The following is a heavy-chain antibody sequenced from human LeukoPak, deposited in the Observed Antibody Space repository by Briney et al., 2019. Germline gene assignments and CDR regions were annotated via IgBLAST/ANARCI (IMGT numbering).Heavy chain of an antibody. J-gene: IGHJ4*02. CDR1: GFTFDDYA. V-gene: IGHV3-9*03. CDR3: AKATGFTGSYLSGYFDY. Sequence: PGGSLRLSCAASGFTFDDYAMHWVRQAPGKGLEWVSGISWNSGSIGYADSVKGRFTISRDNAKNSLYLQMNSLRAEGMALYYCAKATGFTGSYLSGYFDYWGQGTLVTVSS. D-gene: IGHD3-10*01. CDR2: ISWNSGSI.